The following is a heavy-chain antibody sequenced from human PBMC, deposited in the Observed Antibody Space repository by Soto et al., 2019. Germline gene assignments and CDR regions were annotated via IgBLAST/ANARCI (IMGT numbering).Heavy chain of an antibody. Sequence: EVQLLESGGGLVQPGGSLTLSCVASGFTFSNYAMSWVRQTPGKGLEWVSAISGSGHSTFHADSVKGRFTISRDNIKNTMSVHMTSLRDEDTAVYYCAKARDREYCTVSICYAFDFWGQGTLVTVSS. CDR1: GFTFSNYA. CDR3: AKARDREYCTVSICYAFDF. D-gene: IGHD2-8*02. J-gene: IGHJ4*02. V-gene: IGHV3-23*01. CDR2: ISGSGHST.